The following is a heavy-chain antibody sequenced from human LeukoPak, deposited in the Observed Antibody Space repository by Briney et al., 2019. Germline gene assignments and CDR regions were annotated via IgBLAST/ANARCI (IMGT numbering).Heavy chain of an antibody. V-gene: IGHV4-39*01. CDR1: GASVSSSTYY. D-gene: IGHD2-2*01. CDR2: IYYRGPT. Sequence: PSETMSLTCTVSGASVSSSTYYWGWIRQPPGKGLECIASIYYRGPTYYNPSLKSRVTMSVDTSKNQFSLKLTSVTAADTAVYFCARLHTSRFYFDHWGQGILVTVSS. J-gene: IGHJ4*02. CDR3: ARLHTSRFYFDH.